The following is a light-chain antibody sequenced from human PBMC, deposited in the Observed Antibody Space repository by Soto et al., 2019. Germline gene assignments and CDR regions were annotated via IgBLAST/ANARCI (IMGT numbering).Light chain of an antibody. CDR2: AAS. Sequence: DVQISQATSSLSGSIGVSVTITGRESQSICSYLNWYQQKPGKAPKLLIYAASTLQSGVPSRFSGSGSGTDFTLTISSLQPENFATYYRQESYSTAWWTFGQRGMVEIK. V-gene: IGKV1-39*01. J-gene: IGKJ1*01. CDR3: QESYSTAWWT. CDR1: QSICSY.